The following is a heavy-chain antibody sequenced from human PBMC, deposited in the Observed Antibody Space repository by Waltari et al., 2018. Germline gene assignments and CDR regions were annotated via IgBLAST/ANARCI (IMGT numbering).Heavy chain of an antibody. CDR3: ASGRSYDFWSGYYPPFDY. CDR2: ISYDGSNK. J-gene: IGHJ4*02. V-gene: IGHV3-30*01. CDR1: GFTFSSYA. D-gene: IGHD3-3*01. Sequence: QVQLVESGGGVVQPGRSLRLSCAASGFTFSSYAMHWVRQAPGKGLEWVAVISYDGSNKYYAESVKGRFTICRDNSKNTLYLQMNSLRAEDTAVYYCASGRSYDFWSGYYPPFDYWGQGTLVTVSS.